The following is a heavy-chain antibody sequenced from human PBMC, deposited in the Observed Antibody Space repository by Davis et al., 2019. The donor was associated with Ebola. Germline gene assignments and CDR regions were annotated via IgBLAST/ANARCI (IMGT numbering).Heavy chain of an antibody. V-gene: IGHV3-66*04. CDR2: IYRVGRT. CDR1: GSTLPTYA. CDR3: GRHVYGDLWYFEL. J-gene: IGHJ2*01. Sequence: PGGLLRSPFAPLGSTLPTYAMSWPRQPPGKGLEWVSLIYRVGRTHYADSVKGRFTISRDNSKNTVYLQTNSLRAEDTAVYYWGRHVYGDLWYFELWGRGTRVTVS. D-gene: IGHD4-17*01.